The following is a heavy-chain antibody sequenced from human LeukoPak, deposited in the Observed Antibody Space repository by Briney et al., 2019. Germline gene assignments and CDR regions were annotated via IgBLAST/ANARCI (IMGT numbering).Heavy chain of an antibody. D-gene: IGHD6-13*01. Sequence: SQTLSLTCATSGDSVSTNSAAWNWIRQSPSRGLEWLGRTYYRSKWSNDYALSVKSRIIINPDTSKNQFSLHLNSVTPEDTAVYYCARDGAATSNYYFDYWGQGTLVTVSS. CDR2: TYYRSKWSN. V-gene: IGHV6-1*01. J-gene: IGHJ4*02. CDR1: GDSVSTNSAA. CDR3: ARDGAATSNYYFDY.